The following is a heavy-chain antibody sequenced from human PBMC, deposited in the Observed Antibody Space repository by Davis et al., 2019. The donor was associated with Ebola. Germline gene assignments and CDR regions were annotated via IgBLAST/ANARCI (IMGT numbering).Heavy chain of an antibody. CDR2: MNPNSGNT. V-gene: IGHV1-8*01. J-gene: IGHJ6*02. D-gene: IGHD2-2*02. CDR1: GYTFTSYD. CDR3: AREGNIVVVPAAIPGPGYYGMDV. Sequence: ASVKVSCKASGYTFTSYDINWVRQATGQGLEWMGWMNPNSGNTGYAQKFQVRVTITRDTSASTAYMELRSLRSDDTAVYYCAREGNIVVVPAAIPGPGYYGMDVWGQGTTVTVSS.